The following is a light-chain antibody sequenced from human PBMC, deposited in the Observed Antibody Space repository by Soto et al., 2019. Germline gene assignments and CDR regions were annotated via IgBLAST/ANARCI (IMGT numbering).Light chain of an antibody. Sequence: EIVMTQSPATLSVSPGGRATVSCRASQTVSSNLVWYQQKPGQAPRLLIYGASTRATGIPARFSGSGSGTEFTLTISSLQSEDFAVYYCQQYNNRPWTCGQGTKVEIK. CDR2: GAS. V-gene: IGKV3-15*01. CDR3: QQYNNRPWT. J-gene: IGKJ1*01. CDR1: QTVSSN.